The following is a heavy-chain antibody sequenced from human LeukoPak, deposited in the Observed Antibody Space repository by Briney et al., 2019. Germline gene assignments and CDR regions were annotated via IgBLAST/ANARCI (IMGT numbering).Heavy chain of an antibody. Sequence: SETLSLTCTVSGGSISSSSYYWGWIRQPPGKGLEWIGYIYYSGSTNYNPSLKSRVTISVDTSRNQFSLRLSSVTAADTAVFYCTRDLAPCSSSWSAFDIWGQGTMVTVSS. CDR2: IYYSGST. V-gene: IGHV4-61*05. CDR1: GGSISSSSYY. CDR3: TRDLAPCSSSWSAFDI. D-gene: IGHD6-13*01. J-gene: IGHJ3*02.